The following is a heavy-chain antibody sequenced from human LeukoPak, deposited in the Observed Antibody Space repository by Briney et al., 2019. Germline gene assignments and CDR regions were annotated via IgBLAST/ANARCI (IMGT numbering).Heavy chain of an antibody. Sequence: PSETLSLTCAVYGGSFSGYYWSWIRQPPGKGLEWIGEINHSGSTNYNPSLKSRVTISVDTSKNQFSLKLSSVTAADTAVYYCARLRYYYDSSVFAFDIWGQGTMVTVSS. CDR3: ARLRYYYDSSVFAFDI. CDR1: GGSFSGYY. D-gene: IGHD3-22*01. J-gene: IGHJ3*02. CDR2: INHSGST. V-gene: IGHV4-34*01.